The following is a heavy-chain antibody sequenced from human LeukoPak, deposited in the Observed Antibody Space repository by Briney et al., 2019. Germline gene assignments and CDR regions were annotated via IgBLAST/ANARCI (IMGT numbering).Heavy chain of an antibody. V-gene: IGHV3-21*01. CDR3: ARGSPDY. Sequence: GGSLRLSCAASGFTVSSNYMSWVRQAPGKGLEWVSSISSSSSYIYYADSVKGRFTISRDNAKNSLYLQMNSLRAEDTAVYYCARGSPDYWGQGTLVTVSS. CDR1: GFTVSSNY. CDR2: ISSSSSYI. J-gene: IGHJ4*02.